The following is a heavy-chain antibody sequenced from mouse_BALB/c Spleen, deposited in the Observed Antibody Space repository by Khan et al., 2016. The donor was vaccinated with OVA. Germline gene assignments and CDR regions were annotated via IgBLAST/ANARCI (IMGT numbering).Heavy chain of an antibody. D-gene: IGHD1-1*01. CDR3: ARGYGYWYGDV. CDR2: IYPGDGDS. CDR1: GYAFSSYW. V-gene: IGHV1-80*01. Sequence: QVQLQQSGAELVRPGSSVKISCKASGYAFSSYWMNWVKQRPGQGPEWIGQIYPGDGDSNYNGKFRDQATLTADKSSSTAYIQLNSLSSEDSAVYFCARGYGYWYGDVWGAGTTVTVAS. J-gene: IGHJ1*01.